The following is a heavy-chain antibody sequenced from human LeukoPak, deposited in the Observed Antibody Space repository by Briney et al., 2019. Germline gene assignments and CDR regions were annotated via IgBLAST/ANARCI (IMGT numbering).Heavy chain of an antibody. CDR1: GFTFSSYD. D-gene: IGHD3-22*01. CDR2: ISRLSSTI. CDR3: ARHRDSSGTDY. V-gene: IGHV3-48*01. Sequence: PGGSLRLSCAASGFTFSSYDMNWVRQAPGKGLEWVSYISRLSSTIYSADSVEGRFTISRDNAKDSLFLQMNSLRAEDTAVYYCARHRDSSGTDYWGQGTLVTVSS. J-gene: IGHJ4*02.